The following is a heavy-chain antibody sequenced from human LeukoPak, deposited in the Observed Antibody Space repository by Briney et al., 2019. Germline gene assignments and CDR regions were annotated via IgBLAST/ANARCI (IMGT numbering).Heavy chain of an antibody. Sequence: ASVKVSCKASGYIFTSYGISWVRQAPGQGLEWMGWISAYNGNTNYAQKLQGRVTMTTDTSTSTAYMELRSLRSDDTAVYYCARDRNPYSSSWSRAAEYWGQGTLVTVSS. CDR2: ISAYNGNT. D-gene: IGHD6-13*01. CDR1: GYIFTSYG. V-gene: IGHV1-18*01. CDR3: ARDRNPYSSSWSRAAEY. J-gene: IGHJ4*02.